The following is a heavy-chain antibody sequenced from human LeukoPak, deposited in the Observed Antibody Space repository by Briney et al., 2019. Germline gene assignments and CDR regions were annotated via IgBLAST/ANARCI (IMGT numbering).Heavy chain of an antibody. CDR2: ISSSGSTI. J-gene: IGHJ4*02. CDR1: GFTFSSYE. V-gene: IGHV3-48*03. D-gene: IGHD4-23*01. Sequence: GGSLRLSCAASGFTFSSYEMNWVRQAPGKGLEWVSYISSSGSTIYYADSVKGRFTISRDNAKNSLYLQMNSLRAEDTAVYYCARAMTTVVTPVGYWGQGSLVTVSS. CDR3: ARAMTTVVTPVGY.